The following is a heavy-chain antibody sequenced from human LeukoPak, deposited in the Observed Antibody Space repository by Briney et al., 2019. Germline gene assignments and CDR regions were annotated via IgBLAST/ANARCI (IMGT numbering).Heavy chain of an antibody. V-gene: IGHV2-5*02. D-gene: IGHD3-10*01. J-gene: IGHJ4*02. CDR3: AHSLVRGRRPPFDY. Sequence: SGPTLVKPTQTLTLTCTFSGFSLTTSGVGVGWIRQPPGKALEWLALIYWDDDKRYSPFLKSRLTITKDTSTDQVVLTMTNMDPVDTATYYCAHSLVRGRRPPFDYWGQGTLVTVYS. CDR1: GFSLTTSGVG. CDR2: IYWDDDK.